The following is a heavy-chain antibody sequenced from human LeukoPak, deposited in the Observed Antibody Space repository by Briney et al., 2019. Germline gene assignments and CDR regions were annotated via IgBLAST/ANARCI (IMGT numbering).Heavy chain of an antibody. J-gene: IGHJ6*02. CDR3: TGLGDYGNYYYGMDV. V-gene: IGHV3-49*04. Sequence: GGSLRLSCTASGFTFGDYAMSWVRQAPGKGLEWVGFIRSKAYGGTTEYAASVKGRFTISRDDSKSIAYLQMNSLKTEDTAVYYCTGLGDYGNYYYGMDVWGQGTTVTVSS. CDR2: IRSKAYGGTT. CDR1: GFTFGDYA. D-gene: IGHD4-17*01.